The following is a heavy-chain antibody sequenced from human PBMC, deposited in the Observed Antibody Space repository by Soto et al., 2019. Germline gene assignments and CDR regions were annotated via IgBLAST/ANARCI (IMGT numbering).Heavy chain of an antibody. Sequence: ASVKVSCKASGYAFTSYGISWVRQVPGQGLTWMGWISAYNGNTNYAQKLQGRVTMTTDTSTSTAYMELSSLRSDDTAVYYCACLQAGYCTNGVCSGAAFHIWGQGTMVTV. V-gene: IGHV1-18*01. J-gene: IGHJ3*02. CDR1: GYAFTSYG. CDR3: ACLQAGYCTNGVCSGAAFHI. D-gene: IGHD2-8*01. CDR2: ISAYNGNT.